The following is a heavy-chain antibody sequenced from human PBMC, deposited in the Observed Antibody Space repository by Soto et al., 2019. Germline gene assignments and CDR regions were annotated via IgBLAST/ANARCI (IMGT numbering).Heavy chain of an antibody. CDR2: IYYSENA. Sequence: QVQLQESGPRLVKPSQTLSLTCTVSGDSISSVFYYWSWIRQPPGKGLEWIGYIYYSENAYYNPSSKGGASMSLDTPKDQSSQRLTYVPSPATPVYYCAQPDYGWGAHLICGQGALCPVSS. V-gene: IGHV4-30-4*01. CDR1: GDSISSVFYY. J-gene: IGHJ4*02. D-gene: IGHD3-10*01. CDR3: AQPDYGWGAHLI.